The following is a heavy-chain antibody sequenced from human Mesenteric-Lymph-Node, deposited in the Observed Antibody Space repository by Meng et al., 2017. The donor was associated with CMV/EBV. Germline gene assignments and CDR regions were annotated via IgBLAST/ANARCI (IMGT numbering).Heavy chain of an antibody. D-gene: IGHD3-3*01. Sequence: GGSLRLSCAASGFTFHTYAMSWVRQAPGKGLEWVSGISVNGQKSYVADSVKGRFAISRNNSRNTVYFHMSSLRAEDTAVYYCAKAKEVLEWLVCAHDYWGQGTLVTVSS. CDR2: ISVNGQKS. CDR3: AKAKEVLEWLVCAHDY. J-gene: IGHJ4*02. CDR1: GFTFHTYA. V-gene: IGHV3-23*01.